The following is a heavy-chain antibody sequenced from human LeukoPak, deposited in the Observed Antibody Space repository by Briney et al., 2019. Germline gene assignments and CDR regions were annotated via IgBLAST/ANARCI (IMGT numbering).Heavy chain of an antibody. J-gene: IGHJ3*02. D-gene: IGHD6-19*01. V-gene: IGHV3-73*01. Sequence: GGSLRLSCAASGFTFSGSTMHWVRQASGKGPEWVGRIRSKANSYATAYAASVKGRFTISRDDSKKMAYLQMNNLKTEDTAMYYCTRANGWDAFDIWGQGTMVTVSS. CDR1: GFTFSGST. CDR2: IRSKANSYAT. CDR3: TRANGWDAFDI.